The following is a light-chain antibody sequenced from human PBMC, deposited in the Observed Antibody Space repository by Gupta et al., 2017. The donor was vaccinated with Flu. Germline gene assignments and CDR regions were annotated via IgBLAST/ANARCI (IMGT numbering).Light chain of an antibody. V-gene: IGLV2-18*02. CDR2: EVS. CDR1: GSDVGTYNR. J-gene: IGLJ1*01. CDR3: SSYTTSYTFV. Sequence: QSALTQPPSVPGSPGQSVTISCTGTGSDVGTYNRVSWYRQPPGTAPKLIIYEVSNRPSGVPDRFSGSKSGNTASLTISGLQGEDEADYYCSSYTTSYTFVFGTGTKVTVL.